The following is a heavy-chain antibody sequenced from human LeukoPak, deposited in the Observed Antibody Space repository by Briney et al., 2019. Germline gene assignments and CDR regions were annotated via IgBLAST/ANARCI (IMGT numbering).Heavy chain of an antibody. CDR1: GGSISSGGYY. CDR2: IYYSGST. V-gene: IGHV4-31*03. CDR3: ARFSPSSSVDY. Sequence: SETLSLTCTVSGGSISSGGYYWSWIRQHPGKGLEWIGYIYYSGSTYYNPPLKSRVTISVDTSKNQFSLKLSSVTAADTAVYYCARFSPSSSVDYWGQGTLVTVSS. J-gene: IGHJ4*02. D-gene: IGHD6-6*01.